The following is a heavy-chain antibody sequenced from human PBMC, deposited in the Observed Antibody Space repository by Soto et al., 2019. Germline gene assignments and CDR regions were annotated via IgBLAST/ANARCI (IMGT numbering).Heavy chain of an antibody. Sequence: WGSVRISCASSGFTFSSYGMHWVRQAPGKGLEWVAMISYDGSNKTYAGSVKGRLTISRDNSKSTLYLQMNSLRSDDTAIYYCAKEVPTNPLDYWGQGTLVTVSS. V-gene: IGHV3-30*18. D-gene: IGHD2-2*01. CDR1: GFTFSSYG. J-gene: IGHJ4*02. CDR2: ISYDGSNK. CDR3: AKEVPTNPLDY.